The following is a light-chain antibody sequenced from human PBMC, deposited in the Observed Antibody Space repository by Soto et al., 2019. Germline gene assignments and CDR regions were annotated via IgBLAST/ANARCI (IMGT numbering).Light chain of an antibody. V-gene: IGKV3-11*01. Sequence: VLTQSPATLSLSPGERATLSCRASQTVSSFLAWYQQKPGQAPRLLIHDSSDRATVIPARFSGSGSGTDFTLTISSLEPEDVAVDYCQHRSNWPLTFGGVNRVEI. CDR2: DSS. CDR1: QTVSSF. J-gene: IGKJ4*01. CDR3: QHRSNWPLT.